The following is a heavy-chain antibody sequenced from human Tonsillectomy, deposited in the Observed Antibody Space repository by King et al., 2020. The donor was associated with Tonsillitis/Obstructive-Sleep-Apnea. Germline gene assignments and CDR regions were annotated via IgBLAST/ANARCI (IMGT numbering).Heavy chain of an antibody. J-gene: IGHJ4*02. CDR3: TRDIRGNYDFWSGYPGY. Sequence: QLVESGGGLIQPGGSLRLSCAASGFTFNFYSMDWVRQAPGEGLEWGSYISGSGNTIYYADSVKGRFTISRDNAKSSLYLQMNRLRDEETAVYYCTRDIRGNYDFWSGYPGYWGQGTLVTVSS. D-gene: IGHD3-3*01. CDR2: ISGSGNTI. V-gene: IGHV3-48*02. CDR1: GFTFNFYS.